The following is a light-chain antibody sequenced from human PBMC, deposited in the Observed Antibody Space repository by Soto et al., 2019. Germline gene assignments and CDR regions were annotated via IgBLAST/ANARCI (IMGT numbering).Light chain of an antibody. V-gene: IGKV3-20*01. CDR2: GAS. Sequence: EAVLTQSPGTRSFSPGERATLSCRASQSVSASYLAWYQQKPGQAPRLLIYGASSRATGIPDRFSGSGSGTDFTLTISRLEPEDFAVYYCQQYDSSLYTFGQGTKLEIK. CDR1: QSVSASY. J-gene: IGKJ2*01. CDR3: QQYDSSLYT.